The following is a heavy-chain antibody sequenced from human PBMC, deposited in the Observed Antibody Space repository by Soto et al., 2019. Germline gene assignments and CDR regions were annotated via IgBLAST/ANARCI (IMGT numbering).Heavy chain of an antibody. J-gene: IGHJ3*02. D-gene: IGHD2-8*01. CDR2: INPNSGGT. CDR3: AAGYCTNGVCHDAFDI. Sequence: ASVKVSCKASGYTFTGYYMHWVRQAPGQGLEWMGWINPNSGGTNYAQKFQGWVTMTRDTSISTAYMELSRLRSEDTAVYYCAAGYCTNGVCHDAFDIWGQGTMVTVSS. CDR1: GYTFTGYY. V-gene: IGHV1-2*04.